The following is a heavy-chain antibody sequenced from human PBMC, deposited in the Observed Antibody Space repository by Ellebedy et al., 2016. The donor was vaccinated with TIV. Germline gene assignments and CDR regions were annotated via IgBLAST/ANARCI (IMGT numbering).Heavy chain of an antibody. CDR1: GFSMSSYW. V-gene: IGHV3-7*01. CDR2: IKQDGSEK. CDR3: AREVGGGGAY. Sequence: GESLKISCAASGFSMSSYWMSWVRQAPGKGLEWVANIKQDGSEKYYVDSVKGRFTISRDNAKNSLYLQMNSLRAEDTAVYYCAREVGGGGAYWGQGTLVTVSS. D-gene: IGHD2-21*01. J-gene: IGHJ4*02.